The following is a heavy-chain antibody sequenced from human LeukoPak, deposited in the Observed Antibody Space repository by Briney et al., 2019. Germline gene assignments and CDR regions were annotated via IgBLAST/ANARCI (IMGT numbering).Heavy chain of an antibody. J-gene: IGHJ3*02. CDR2: INHSGNT. Sequence: ETLSLTCAVYGGSFSGYYWSWIRQPPWKGLEWIGEINHSGNTNYNPSLKSRVTISEDTSKKQFSVKMRSVTAADTAVYYCAREHRDFEYPLHPDAFDMWGQGTMVTVSS. CDR1: GGSFSGYY. V-gene: IGHV4-34*01. CDR3: AREHRDFEYPLHPDAFDM. D-gene: IGHD2-2*01.